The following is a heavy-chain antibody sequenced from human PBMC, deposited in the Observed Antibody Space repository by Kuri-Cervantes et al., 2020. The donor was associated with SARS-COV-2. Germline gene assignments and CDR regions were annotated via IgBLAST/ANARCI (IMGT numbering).Heavy chain of an antibody. CDR1: GFTFSSYG. CDR3: ANSLLLSLDY. D-gene: IGHD1-26*01. J-gene: IGHJ4*02. CDR2: IRYDGSNK. Sequence: GGSLRLSCAASGFTFSSYGVHWVRQAPGKGLEWVAFIRYDGSNKYYADSVKGRFTISRDNSKNTLYLQMNSLRAEDTAVYYCANSLLLSLDYWGQGTLVTVSS. V-gene: IGHV3-30*02.